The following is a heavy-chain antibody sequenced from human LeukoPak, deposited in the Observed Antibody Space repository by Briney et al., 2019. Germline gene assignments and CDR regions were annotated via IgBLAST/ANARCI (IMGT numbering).Heavy chain of an antibody. CDR2: IYYSGST. J-gene: IGHJ6*03. D-gene: IGHD6-13*01. V-gene: IGHV4-30-4*07. CDR3: ARGRVSSSSWYSTYYYYFYMDV. CDR1: GGSISSGGYS. Sequence: NPSETLSLICAVSGGSISSGGYSWSWIRQPPGKGLEWIGYIYYSGSTYYNPSLKSRVTISVDTSKNQFSLKLSSVTAADTAVYYCARGRVSSSSWYSTYYYYFYMDVWGKGTTVTVSS.